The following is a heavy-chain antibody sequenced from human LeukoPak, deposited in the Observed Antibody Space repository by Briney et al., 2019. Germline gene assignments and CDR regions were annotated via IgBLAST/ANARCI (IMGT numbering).Heavy chain of an antibody. V-gene: IGHV3-11*05. J-gene: IGHJ4*02. D-gene: IGHD3-22*01. CDR3: AAESIYYDSSGYYSR. CDR2: ISSSSSYT. Sequence: NSGGSLRLSCAASGFTFSDYYMSWLRQAPGKGLEWVSYISSSSSYTNYADSVKGRFTISRDNAKNSLYLQMNSLRAEDTAVYYCAAESIYYDSSGYYSRWGQGTLVTVSS. CDR1: GFTFSDYY.